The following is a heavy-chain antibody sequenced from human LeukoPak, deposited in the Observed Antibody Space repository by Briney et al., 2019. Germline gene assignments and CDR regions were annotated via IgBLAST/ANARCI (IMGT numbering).Heavy chain of an antibody. V-gene: IGHV3-30*03. CDR1: GFTFSRYG. J-gene: IGHJ6*03. CDR2: ISYDGSNK. Sequence: GGSLRLSCAASGFTFSRYGMHWVRQAPGKGLEWVAVISYDGSNKYYADSVKGRFTISRDNSKNTLYLQMNSLRAEDTAVYYCARDGSSSSWYWDYYYYYMGVWGKGTTVTVSS. D-gene: IGHD6-13*01. CDR3: ARDGSSSSWYWDYYYYYMGV.